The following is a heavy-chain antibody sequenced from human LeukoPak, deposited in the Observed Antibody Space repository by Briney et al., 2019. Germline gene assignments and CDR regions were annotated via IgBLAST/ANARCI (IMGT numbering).Heavy chain of an antibody. J-gene: IGHJ4*02. CDR2: IYGADAA. Sequence: GGSLRLSCAASGFNVSSNYMTWIRQAPGKGLEWVSLIYGADAAYYEESVRGRFMISRDNLKNTLFLQMNSLRVEDTAVYYCVTSTGQQFIPYYYWGQGTHVTVSS. CDR3: VTSTGQQFIPYYY. CDR1: GFNVSSNY. V-gene: IGHV3-66*02. D-gene: IGHD6-13*01.